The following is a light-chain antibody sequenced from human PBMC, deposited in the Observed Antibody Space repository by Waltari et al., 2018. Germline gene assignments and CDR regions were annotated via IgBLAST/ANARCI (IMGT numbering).Light chain of an antibody. CDR2: GAS. CDR3: QQYLQWPPAIT. Sequence: ILLTQSPATLSVSPGERANLSCRDSQNIDTRLAWYQHKPGQAPRLLIYGASTRAADIPARFSGSGFGTDFNLTINSLQSEDFAVYYCQQYLQWPPAITFGPGTRLDFK. CDR1: QNIDTR. V-gene: IGKV3-15*01. J-gene: IGKJ5*01.